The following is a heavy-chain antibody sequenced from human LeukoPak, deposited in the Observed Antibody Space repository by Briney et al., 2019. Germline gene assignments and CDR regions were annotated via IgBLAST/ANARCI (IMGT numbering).Heavy chain of an antibody. J-gene: IGHJ4*02. CDR1: GFTFSSYA. V-gene: IGHV3-23*01. Sequence: SGGPLRLSCAASGFTFSSYAMNWVRQAPGKGLEWVSAISGSGGSTYYADSVKGRFTISRDNSKNTLYLQMNSLRAEDTAVYYCASLGSGSYFGSFDYWGQGTLVTVSS. CDR3: ASLGSGSYFGSFDY. CDR2: ISGSGGST. D-gene: IGHD1-26*01.